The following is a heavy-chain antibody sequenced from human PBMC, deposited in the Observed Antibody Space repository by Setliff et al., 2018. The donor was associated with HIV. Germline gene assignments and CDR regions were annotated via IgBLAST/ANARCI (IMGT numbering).Heavy chain of an antibody. CDR2: INHSGST. J-gene: IGHJ4*02. D-gene: IGHD1-26*01. Sequence: SETLSLTCTVSGGSIGSYYWSWIRQPPGKGLEWIGEINHSGSTNYNMSLWSRVTISLDASRNQFSLELISVTAADTAVYYCAGGPGTTSIDYWAQGTLVTVSS. V-gene: IGHV4-34*01. CDR1: GGSIGSYY. CDR3: AGGPGTTSIDY.